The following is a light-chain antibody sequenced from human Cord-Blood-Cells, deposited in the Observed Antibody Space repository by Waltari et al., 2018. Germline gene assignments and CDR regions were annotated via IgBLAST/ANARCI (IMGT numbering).Light chain of an antibody. CDR3: QQYYSYPYT. V-gene: IGKV1-8*01. CDR1: QGISSY. Sequence: AIRITQSPSSLPASTGDRVTITCRASQGISSYLPWYQQKPGKAPKLLIYAASTLQSGVPSRFSGSGSGTDFTLTISCLQSEDFATYYCQQYYSYPYTFGQGTKLEIK. J-gene: IGKJ2*01. CDR2: AAS.